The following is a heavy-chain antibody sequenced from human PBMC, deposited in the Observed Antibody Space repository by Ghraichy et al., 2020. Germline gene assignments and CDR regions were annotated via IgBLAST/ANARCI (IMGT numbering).Heavy chain of an antibody. V-gene: IGHV3-7*03. CDR1: GFTFSTYW. J-gene: IGHJ4*02. Sequence: SCEASGFTFSTYWVTWVRQAPGRGLEWLANIKGDGTERYYADSLKGRFTISRDNAKNSLFLQRDSLRAEDTAVYYCARDSRDRPAVGTFDYWGQGTLVTVSS. D-gene: IGHD6-13*01. CDR3: ARDSRDRPAVGTFDY. CDR2: IKGDGTER.